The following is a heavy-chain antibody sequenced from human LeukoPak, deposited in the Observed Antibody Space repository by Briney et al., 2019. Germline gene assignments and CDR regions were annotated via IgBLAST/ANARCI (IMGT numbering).Heavy chain of an antibody. D-gene: IGHD3-10*01. Sequence: GRSLRLSCAASGFTFSSYTIHWVRQAPGKGLEWVTLISHDGRNKNYADSVKGRFTISRDNSKKTLYLEVNSPRPEDTAVYCCARGSHQDYFGSMTYLFDYWGQGILVTVSS. V-gene: IGHV3-30*04. CDR3: ARGSHQDYFGSMTYLFDY. CDR2: ISHDGRNK. CDR1: GFTFSSYT. J-gene: IGHJ4*02.